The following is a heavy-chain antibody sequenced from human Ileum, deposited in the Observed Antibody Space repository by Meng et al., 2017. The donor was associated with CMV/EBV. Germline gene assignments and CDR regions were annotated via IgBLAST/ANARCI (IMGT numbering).Heavy chain of an antibody. CDR1: GFTFNSYG. CDR3: VGHEGGPREGVRLV. J-gene: IGHJ4*02. CDR2: IWGERSEI. V-gene: IGHV3-30*02. D-gene: IGHD3-10*01. Sequence: GESLKISCAASGFTFNSYGMHWLRQAPGKGLEWVAFIWGERSEIYNEDVVKGRFIVSRDNSKNTVFLQMNSLRVEDTAVYYCVGHEGGPREGVRLVWGQGTLVTVSS.